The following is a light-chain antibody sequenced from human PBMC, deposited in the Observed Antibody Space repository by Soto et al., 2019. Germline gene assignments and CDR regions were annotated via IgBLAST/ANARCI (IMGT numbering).Light chain of an antibody. CDR1: SSDVGGYNS. CDR2: DVT. CDR3: SSYAGSDNHVV. V-gene: IGLV2-8*01. Sequence: QSALTQPPSASGSPGQSVTISCTGTSSDVGGYNSVSWYQQHPDKAPKLMIFDVTRRPSGVPDRFSGSKSGNTASLTVSGLQAEDEADYYCSSYAGSDNHVVFGGGTKLTVL. J-gene: IGLJ2*01.